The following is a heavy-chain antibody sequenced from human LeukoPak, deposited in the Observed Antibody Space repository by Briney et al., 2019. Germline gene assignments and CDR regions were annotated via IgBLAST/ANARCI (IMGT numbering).Heavy chain of an antibody. D-gene: IGHD3-22*01. V-gene: IGHV1-8*02. J-gene: IGHJ4*02. Sequence: ASVKVSCKASGYTFTSYGISWVRQATGQGLEWMGWMNPNSGNTGYAQKFQGRVTMTRNTSISTAYMELSSLRSEDTAVYYCARGLRPYYYDSSGYYYRYWGQGTLVTVSS. CDR1: GYTFTSYG. CDR2: MNPNSGNT. CDR3: ARGLRPYYYDSSGYYYRY.